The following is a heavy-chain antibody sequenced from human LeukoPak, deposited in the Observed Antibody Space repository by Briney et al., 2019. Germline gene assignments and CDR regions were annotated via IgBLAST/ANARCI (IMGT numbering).Heavy chain of an antibody. V-gene: IGHV3-23*01. D-gene: IGHD6-13*01. J-gene: IGHJ4*02. CDR3: AKRGIGIAAALDY. CDR1: GFTFSSYA. Sequence: GGSLRLSCAASGFTFSSYAMNWVRQAPGKGLEWVSTISGSGGSTYYADSVKGRFTISRDNSKNTLYLQMNSLRAEDTAVYYCAKRGIGIAAALDYWGQGTLVTVSS. CDR2: ISGSGGST.